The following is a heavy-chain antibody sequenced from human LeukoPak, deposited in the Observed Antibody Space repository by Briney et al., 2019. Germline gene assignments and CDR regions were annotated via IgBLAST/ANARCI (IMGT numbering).Heavy chain of an antibody. J-gene: IGHJ4*02. CDR2: ISYDGSNK. V-gene: IGHV3-30*03. Sequence: GGSLRLSCAASGFTFSSYGMHWVRQAPGKGLEWVAVISYDGSNKYYADSVKGRFTISRDNAKNSLYLQMNSLRAEDTAVYYCARVLSGDLYYFDYWGQGTLVTVSS. CDR3: ARVLSGDLYYFDY. D-gene: IGHD1-1*01. CDR1: GFTFSSYG.